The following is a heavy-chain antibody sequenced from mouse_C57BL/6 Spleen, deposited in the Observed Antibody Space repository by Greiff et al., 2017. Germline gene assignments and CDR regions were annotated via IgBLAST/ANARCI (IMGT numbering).Heavy chain of an antibody. CDR2: LDPSDSYT. CDR1: GYTFTSSW. CDR3: ARWANTAVPDG. D-gene: IGHD5-1-1*01. J-gene: IGHJ1*03. Sequence: VQLQQPGAELVMPGASVKLSCKASGYTFTSSWMHWVKQRPGPGLEWIGELDPSDSYTNYHQKFKGKSTLAVDKSSSTAYMQLSSLTSEDSAVFYSARWANTAVPDGWGTGTTVTVAS. V-gene: IGHV1-69*01.